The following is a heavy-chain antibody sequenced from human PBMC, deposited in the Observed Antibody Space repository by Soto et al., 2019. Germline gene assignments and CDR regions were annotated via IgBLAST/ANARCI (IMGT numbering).Heavy chain of an antibody. Sequence: ASVKVSCKASGYTFTSYDINWVRQATGQGLEWMGWMNPNSGNTGYAQKFQGRVTMTRNTSISTAYMELGSLRSEDTAVYYCARGLAQNDAFDIWGQGTMVTVSS. CDR2: MNPNSGNT. CDR1: GYTFTSYD. J-gene: IGHJ3*02. CDR3: ARGLAQNDAFDI. V-gene: IGHV1-8*01.